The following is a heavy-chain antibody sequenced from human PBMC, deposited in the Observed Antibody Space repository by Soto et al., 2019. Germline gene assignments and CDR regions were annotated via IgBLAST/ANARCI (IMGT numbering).Heavy chain of an antibody. J-gene: IGHJ3*02. V-gene: IGHV4-30-4*01. CDR3: ARPLYYYDSSGYSDAFDI. Sequence: SETLSLTCSVSGDSINGGDYYWNWIRQSPLKGLEWIGHIHYGGSIYYNPSLKSRVTISVDTSKNQFSLKLSSVTAADTAVYYCARPLYYYDSSGYSDAFDIWGQGTMVTVSS. CDR2: IHYGGSI. CDR1: GDSINGGDYY. D-gene: IGHD3-22*01.